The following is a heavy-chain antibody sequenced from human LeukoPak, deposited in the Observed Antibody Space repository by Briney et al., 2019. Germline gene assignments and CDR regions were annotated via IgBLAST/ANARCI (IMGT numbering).Heavy chain of an antibody. J-gene: IGHJ6*02. CDR1: GFTVSSNY. D-gene: IGHD3-3*01. CDR2: IYSGGST. Sequence: PGGSLRLSCAASGFTVSSNYMSWVRQAPGKGLEWVSVIYSGGSTYYADSVKGRFTISRDNSKNTLYLQMNSLRAEDTAVYYCATETTIFGVVKSYYYYYGMDVWGQGTTVTVSS. CDR3: ATETTIFGVVKSYYYYYGMDV. V-gene: IGHV3-66*01.